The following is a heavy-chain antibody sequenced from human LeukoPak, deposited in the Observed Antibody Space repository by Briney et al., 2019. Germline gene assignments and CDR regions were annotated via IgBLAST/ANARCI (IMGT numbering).Heavy chain of an antibody. D-gene: IGHD6-19*01. CDR1: GFTFSGSA. Sequence: PGGSLRLSCAASGFTFSGSAMHWVRQASGKGLEWVGRIRTKANSYATEYAASVKGRFTISRDDSKNMAYLQMNSLKTEDTAVYYCTRLGIAVDASDYWGQGTLVTVSS. CDR3: TRLGIAVDASDY. V-gene: IGHV3-73*01. CDR2: IRTKANSYAT. J-gene: IGHJ4*02.